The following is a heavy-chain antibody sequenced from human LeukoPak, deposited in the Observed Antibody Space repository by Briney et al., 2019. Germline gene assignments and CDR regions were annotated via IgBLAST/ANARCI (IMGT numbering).Heavy chain of an antibody. D-gene: IGHD3-22*01. Sequence: ASVKVSCKASGYTFTSYGISWVRQAPGQGLEWMGWISGYNGNTHYAQKLQGRVTMTTDTSTSTAYMELRSLRSDDTAVYYCAREESYDSSGEINWFDPWGQGTLVTVSS. CDR3: AREESYDSSGEINWFDP. V-gene: IGHV1-18*01. J-gene: IGHJ5*02. CDR1: GYTFTSYG. CDR2: ISGYNGNT.